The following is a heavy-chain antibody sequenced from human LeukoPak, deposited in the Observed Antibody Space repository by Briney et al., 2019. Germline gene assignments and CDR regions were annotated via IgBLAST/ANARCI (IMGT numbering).Heavy chain of an antibody. V-gene: IGHV3-30*14. Sequence: GGSLRLSCAASGFAFSNFAMHWVRQAPGKGLEWVAVVSYEGTIKYYSDSAKGQFTISRDNSNSLISLQMNDLTTEDTAVYYCAREEFDSWGQGTLVTVSP. J-gene: IGHJ5*01. CDR1: GFAFSNFA. CDR3: AREEFDS. CDR2: VSYEGTIK.